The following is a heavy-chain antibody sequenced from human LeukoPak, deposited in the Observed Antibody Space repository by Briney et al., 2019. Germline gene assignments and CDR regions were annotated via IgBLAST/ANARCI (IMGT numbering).Heavy chain of an antibody. Sequence: SETLSLTCTVSGGSISSYYWSWIRQPPGKGLEWIGHIYYSGSTNYNPSLKSRVTISINTSKNQFSLRLSSVTAADTAVYYCARGAAGYSYGWGQGTLVTVSS. CDR1: GGSISSYY. CDR3: ARGAAGYSYG. CDR2: IYYSGST. V-gene: IGHV4-59*01. J-gene: IGHJ4*02. D-gene: IGHD5-18*01.